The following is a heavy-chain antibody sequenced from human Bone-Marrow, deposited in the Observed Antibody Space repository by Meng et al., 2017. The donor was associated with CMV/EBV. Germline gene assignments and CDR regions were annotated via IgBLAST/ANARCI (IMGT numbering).Heavy chain of an antibody. CDR3: AKDRRPGRIVVVVAATRYYYYGMDV. D-gene: IGHD2-15*01. Sequence: GGSLRLSCAASGFTFSSYGMHWVRQAPGKGLEWVAFIRYDGSNKYYADSVKGRFTISRDNSKNTLYLQMNSLRAEDTAVYYCAKDRRPGRIVVVVAATRYYYYGMDVWGQGTTVTGSS. J-gene: IGHJ6*01. CDR1: GFTFSSYG. CDR2: IRYDGSNK. V-gene: IGHV3-30*02.